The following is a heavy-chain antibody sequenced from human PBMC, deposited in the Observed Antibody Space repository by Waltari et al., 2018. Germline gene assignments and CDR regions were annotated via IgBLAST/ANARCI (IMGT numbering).Heavy chain of an antibody. CDR2: IYHSGTT. J-gene: IGHJ2*01. CDR3: ARGSFDSDSYFDV. Sequence: QVQLQESGPGLGKPSETLSLTCAVSGYPISSGYYWGWIRQPPGKGLEWIGSIYHSGTTSYSPSLKSRVTISVDTSKNQFSLKVTSLTAADTAIYYCARGSFDSDSYFDVWGRGTLVTVSS. CDR1: GYPISSGYY. D-gene: IGHD1-26*01. V-gene: IGHV4-38-2*01.